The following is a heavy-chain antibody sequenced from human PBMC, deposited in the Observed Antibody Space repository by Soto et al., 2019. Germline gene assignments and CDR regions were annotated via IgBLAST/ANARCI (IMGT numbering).Heavy chain of an antibody. CDR3: ARLYCSSSTCDSWFDP. V-gene: IGHV5-10-1*03. J-gene: IGHJ5*02. CDR1: GYTFTTFW. Sequence: EVQLVQSGAEVKKPGESLRISCTGFGYTFTTFWISWVRQMPGRGLEWMGRSDPSDSYTKYSPSFEGHVTISADKSTRTAYLQWGSLKASDTAMYYCARLYCSSSTCDSWFDPWGQGTLVTVSS. D-gene: IGHD2-2*01. CDR2: SDPSDSYT.